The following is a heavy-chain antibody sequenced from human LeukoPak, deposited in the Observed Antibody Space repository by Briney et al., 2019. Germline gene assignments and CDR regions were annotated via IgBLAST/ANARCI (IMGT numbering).Heavy chain of an antibody. Sequence: MPSKTLSLTCTVSGGSISSSIYYWGWIRQPPGKGLEWIGSIYYSGSTYYNPSLKSRVTISVDTSKNQFSLKLSSVTPADTAVYYCAREGSWNKGYYFDYWGQGTLVTVSS. CDR3: AREGSWNKGYYFDY. CDR2: IYYSGST. V-gene: IGHV4-39*07. CDR1: GGSISSSIYY. J-gene: IGHJ4*02. D-gene: IGHD1/OR15-1a*01.